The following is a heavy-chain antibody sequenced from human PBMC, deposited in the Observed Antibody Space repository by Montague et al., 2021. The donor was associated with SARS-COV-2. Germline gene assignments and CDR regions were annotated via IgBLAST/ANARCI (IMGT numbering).Heavy chain of an antibody. CDR1: GGSISSGGYY. CDR2: IYYSGGT. V-gene: IGHV4-31*03. J-gene: IGHJ6*02. D-gene: IGHD3-9*01. CDR3: TRDRGYFDWLFHSDYYYYGVDV. Sequence: TLSLTCTVSGGSISSGGYYWSWIRQHPGKGLEWIGYIYYSGGTYYNPSLKSRVTISVDTSKNQFSLKLSSVTAADTAVYYCTRDRGYFDWLFHSDYYYYGVDVWGQGTTVTVSS.